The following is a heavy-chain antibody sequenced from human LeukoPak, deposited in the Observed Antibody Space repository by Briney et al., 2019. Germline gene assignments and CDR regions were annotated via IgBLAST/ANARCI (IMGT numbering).Heavy chain of an antibody. CDR3: ARGGRVGATRLDY. V-gene: IGHV4-59*01. Sequence: SETLSLTCTVSGGSISSYYWSWIRQPPGKGLEWIGYIYYSGSTNYNPSLKSRVTISVDTSKNQFSLKLSSVTAADTAVYYCARGGRVGATRLDYWGQGTLVTVSS. J-gene: IGHJ4*02. CDR2: IYYSGST. CDR1: GGSISSYY. D-gene: IGHD1-26*01.